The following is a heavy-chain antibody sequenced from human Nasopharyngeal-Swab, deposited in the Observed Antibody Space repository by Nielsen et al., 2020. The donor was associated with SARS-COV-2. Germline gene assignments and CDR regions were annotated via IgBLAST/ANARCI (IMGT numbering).Heavy chain of an antibody. CDR1: GASFSGYY. V-gene: IGHV4-34*01. CDR3: ARHTANTED. J-gene: IGHJ4*02. Sequence: SDTLSLPFAVYGASFSGYYCSWTRQPPGKGMKWIGQIDHIGVTNYNPSLKSRVTISVDTSKNQFSLKLSSATAADTALYYCARHTANTEDWGQGTMVTVSS. CDR2: IDHIGVT. D-gene: IGHD5-18*01.